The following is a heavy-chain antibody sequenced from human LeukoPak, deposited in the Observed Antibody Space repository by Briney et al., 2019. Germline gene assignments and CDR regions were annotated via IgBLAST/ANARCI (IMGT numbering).Heavy chain of an antibody. D-gene: IGHD3-22*01. Sequence: KTSQTLSLTCTVSGDSISSGHYYWTWIRQPAGKGLEWIGRIYKTGSTNYNPSLKSRVTISVDTSKNQFSLKLSSVTAADTAVYYCARVPDGSAYYPWASDIWGQGTMVTVSS. CDR1: GDSISSGHYY. V-gene: IGHV4-61*02. CDR3: ARVPDGSAYYPWASDI. J-gene: IGHJ3*02. CDR2: IYKTGST.